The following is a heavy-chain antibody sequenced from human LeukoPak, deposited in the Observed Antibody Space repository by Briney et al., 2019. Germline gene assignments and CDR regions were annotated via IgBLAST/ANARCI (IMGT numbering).Heavy chain of an antibody. Sequence: PGRSLRLSCTASGSTFSAYGIHWVRQAPGKGLEWVAIIWYDGTKKYYADSVKGRFTISRDNSKNTVSLQMNSLRVEDTALYYCAKDDSGSLDYWGQGTLVTVSS. CDR3: AKDDSGSLDY. V-gene: IGHV3-33*06. CDR2: IWYDGTKK. J-gene: IGHJ4*02. D-gene: IGHD1-26*01. CDR1: GSTFSAYG.